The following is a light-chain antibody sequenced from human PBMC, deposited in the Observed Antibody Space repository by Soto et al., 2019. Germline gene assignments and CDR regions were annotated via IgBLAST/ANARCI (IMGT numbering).Light chain of an antibody. V-gene: IGLV2-14*01. J-gene: IGLJ2*01. Sequence: QSALTQPASVSGSPGQSITISCTGTSSDVGGYNYVSWYQQHPGKAPKLMIYDVSNRPSGVSNRFSGSKSGNTASLTISRLQTDDEADYFCSSYTSSSVVFGRGTKLTVL. CDR1: SSDVGGYNY. CDR3: SSYTSSSVV. CDR2: DVS.